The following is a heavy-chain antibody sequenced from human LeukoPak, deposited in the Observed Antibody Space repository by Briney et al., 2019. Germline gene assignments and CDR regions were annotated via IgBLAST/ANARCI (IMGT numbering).Heavy chain of an antibody. CDR2: ISSSSSYI. V-gene: IGHV3-21*01. D-gene: IGHD5-12*01. Sequence: GGSLRLSCAAPGFTFSSYSMNWVRQAPGKGLEWVSSISSSSSYIYYADSVKGRFTISRDNAKNSLYLQMNSLRAEDTAVYYCARGTAYSGYASPGFDYWGQGTLVTVSS. CDR1: GFTFSSYS. J-gene: IGHJ4*02. CDR3: ARGTAYSGYASPGFDY.